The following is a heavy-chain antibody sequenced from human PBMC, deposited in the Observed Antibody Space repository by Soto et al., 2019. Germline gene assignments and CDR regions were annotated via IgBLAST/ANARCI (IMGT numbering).Heavy chain of an antibody. CDR3: AREIHDKYYIAVAGMDY. Sequence: ASVKVSCKASGYTFTSYYMHWVRQAPGQGLEWMGIINPSGGSTSYAQKFQGRVTTTRDTSTSTVYMELSGLRSEDTAVYYCAREIHDKYYIAVAGMDYWGQGTLVTVSS. D-gene: IGHD6-19*01. CDR2: INPSGGST. CDR1: GYTFTSYY. J-gene: IGHJ4*02. V-gene: IGHV1-46*01.